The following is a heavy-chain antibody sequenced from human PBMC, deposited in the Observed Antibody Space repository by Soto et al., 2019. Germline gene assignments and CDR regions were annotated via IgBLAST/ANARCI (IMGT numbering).Heavy chain of an antibody. CDR3: ASMTNHYYYGMDV. Sequence: PVGSLRLSCAASGFTFSSYWMSWVRQAPGKGLEWVANIKQDGSEKYYVDSVKGRFTISRDNAKNSLYLQMNSLRAEDTAVYYCASMTNHYYYGMDVWGQGTTVTVSS. V-gene: IGHV3-7*01. CDR1: GFTFSSYW. CDR2: IKQDGSEK. J-gene: IGHJ6*02. D-gene: IGHD2-8*01.